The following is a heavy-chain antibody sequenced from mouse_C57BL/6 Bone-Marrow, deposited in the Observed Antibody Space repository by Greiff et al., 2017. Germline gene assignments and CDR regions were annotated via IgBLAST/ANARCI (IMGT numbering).Heavy chain of an antibody. CDR2: IYPGSGST. J-gene: IGHJ2*01. V-gene: IGHV1-55*01. CDR1: GYTFTSYW. D-gene: IGHD2-4*01. CDR3: ARGGMITALFDD. Sequence: QVQLQQPGAELVKPGASVKMSCKASGYTFTSYWITWVKQRPGQGLEWIGDIYPGSGSTNYNEKFKSKATLTVDTSSSTAYMQLSSLTSEDSAVYYCARGGMITALFDDWGQGTTLTVSS.